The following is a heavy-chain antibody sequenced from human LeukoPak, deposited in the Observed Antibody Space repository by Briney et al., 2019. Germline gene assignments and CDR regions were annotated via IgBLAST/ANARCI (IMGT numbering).Heavy chain of an antibody. V-gene: IGHV1-18*01. CDR1: GYTSTTYG. J-gene: IGHJ4*02. Sequence: ASVKVSCKASGYTSTTYGISWVRQAPGQGLEWMGWTYNSYTHYAQTLRDRLTMTTDTSTSTSYMELRSLRSDDTAVYYCARTLAQGGSFDLYYFDSWGQGSLVTVSS. CDR2: TYNSYT. CDR3: ARTLAQGGSFDLYYFDS. D-gene: IGHD3-9*01.